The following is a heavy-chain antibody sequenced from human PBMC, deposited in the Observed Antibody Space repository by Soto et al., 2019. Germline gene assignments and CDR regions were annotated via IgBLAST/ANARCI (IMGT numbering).Heavy chain of an antibody. V-gene: IGHV5-51*01. CDR2: IYPGDSDT. CDR3: ARSKDYYDSCGSDPFYYVMDV. J-gene: IGHJ6*02. CDR1: GHTFTSYW. Sequence: PVESVTISCKGSGHTFTSYWNGWARQMTGKGLEWMGIIYPGDSDTGYSPSFQGQVTISADKCISSAYLEWSSLVSSDTAMFYCARSKDYYDSCGSDPFYYVMDVWAQGATVTVSS. D-gene: IGHD3-22*01.